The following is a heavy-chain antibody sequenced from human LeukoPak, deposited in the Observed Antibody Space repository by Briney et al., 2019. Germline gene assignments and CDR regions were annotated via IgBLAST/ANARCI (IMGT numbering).Heavy chain of an antibody. CDR2: IRYDGSDK. V-gene: IGHV3-30*02. Sequence: GGSLRLSCAASGFTFSSYGMHWVRQAPGKGLEWVAFIRYDGSDKYYADSVKGRFTISRDNSKNTLYLQMNSLRAEDTAVYYCAKATPPYYYDSSGYYPFDYWGQGTLVTVSS. CDR1: GFTFSSYG. D-gene: IGHD3-22*01. CDR3: AKATPPYYYDSSGYYPFDY. J-gene: IGHJ4*02.